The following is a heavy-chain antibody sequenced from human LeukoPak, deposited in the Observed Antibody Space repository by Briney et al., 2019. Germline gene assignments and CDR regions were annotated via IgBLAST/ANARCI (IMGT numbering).Heavy chain of an antibody. J-gene: IGHJ3*01. CDR3: AKDIQLST. Sequence: GGSLRLSCAASGFTFSNSSMTWVRQAPGKGLEWVSLISFSGESTFSAESVKGRFTIARDNSKDSLYLQINSLRAEDTAIYYCAKDIQLSTWGLGTMVTVSS. CDR2: ISFSGEST. CDR1: GFTFSNSS. V-gene: IGHV3-23*01. D-gene: IGHD5-24*01.